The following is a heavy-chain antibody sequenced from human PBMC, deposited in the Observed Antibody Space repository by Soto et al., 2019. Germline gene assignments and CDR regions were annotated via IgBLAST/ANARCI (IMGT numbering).Heavy chain of an antibody. V-gene: IGHV4-30-2*01. CDR1: GASITYGGYS. CDR3: ARGGGSDSFDY. Sequence: TLSLTCTVSGASITYGGYSWRWIRQTPGKGLEWIGYINHLETTFYNPSFESRLSLSIDRAKNQFSLNLNSMSAADRAVYFCARGGGSDSFDYWGQGILVTVSS. CDR2: INHLETT. J-gene: IGHJ4*02. D-gene: IGHD1-26*01.